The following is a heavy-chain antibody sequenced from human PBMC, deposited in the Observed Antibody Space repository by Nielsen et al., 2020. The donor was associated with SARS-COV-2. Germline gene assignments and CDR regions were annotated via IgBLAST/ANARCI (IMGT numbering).Heavy chain of an antibody. J-gene: IGHJ6*01. CDR1: GFTFDDYA. V-gene: IGHV3-9*01. D-gene: IGHD2-15*01. Sequence: GGSLRLSYAASGFTFDDYAMHWVRQAPGKGLEWVSGISWNSGSIGYADSVKGRFTISRDNAKNSLYLQMNSLHQGPIGLPPGALLQEHLWG. CDR2: ISWNSGSI. CDR3: ALLQEHL.